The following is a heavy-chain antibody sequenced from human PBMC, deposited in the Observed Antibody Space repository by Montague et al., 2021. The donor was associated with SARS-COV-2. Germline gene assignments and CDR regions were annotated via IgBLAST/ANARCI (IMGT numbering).Heavy chain of an antibody. CDR2: ISYTGST. J-gene: IGHJ5*02. CDR1: GDSMSGSNSY. CDR3: ARLYIQKTLVGASRRRWFDP. Sequence: SETLSLTCSVSGDSMSGSNSYWGWIRQPPGKGLESIGSISYTGSTSYNASLKSRVTVSVDTSKNEFSLRLSSVTASDTAVYYCARLYIQKTLVGASRRRWFDPWGQGTLVTASS. D-gene: IGHD1-26*01. V-gene: IGHV4-39*01.